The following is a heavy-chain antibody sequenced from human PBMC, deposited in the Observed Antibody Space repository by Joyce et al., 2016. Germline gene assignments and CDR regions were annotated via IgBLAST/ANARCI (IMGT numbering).Heavy chain of an antibody. J-gene: IGHJ4*02. CDR3: ARGVMVLAGRFDY. CDR1: GASISANGSY. V-gene: IGHV4-31*11. D-gene: IGHD3-16*01. Sequence: QVQLQESGPGLVKPSRTLSLSCDVSGASISANGSYWTWIRQHPAKGLEWIGYMYYSGNIFYNPSLKSRVSISADTSKNQFSLNLVDVTAADTAVYFCARGVMVLAGRFDYWGQGSLVTVSS. CDR2: MYYSGNI.